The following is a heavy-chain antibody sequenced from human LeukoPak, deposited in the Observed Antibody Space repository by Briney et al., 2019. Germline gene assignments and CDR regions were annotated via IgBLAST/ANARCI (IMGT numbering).Heavy chain of an antibody. J-gene: IGHJ4*02. CDR3: ARLYDSSGYYYPFDY. CDR1: GGSISSYY. V-gene: IGHV4-59*08. Sequence: RASETLSLTCTVSGGSISSYYWSWIRQPPGKGLEWIGYIYYSGSTNYNPSLKSRVTISVGTSKNRFSLKLSSVTAADTAVYYCARLYDSSGYYYPFDYWGXGTLVTVSS. D-gene: IGHD3-22*01. CDR2: IYYSGST.